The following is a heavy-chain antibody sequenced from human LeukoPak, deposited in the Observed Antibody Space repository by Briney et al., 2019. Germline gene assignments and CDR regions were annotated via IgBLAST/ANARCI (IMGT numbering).Heavy chain of an antibody. CDR3: ARGGGYGNGYIGNNWLDP. D-gene: IGHD5-24*01. V-gene: IGHV3-11*01. CDR2: ISTSGSTI. Sequence: GGSLRLSCATSGFDFSDYYMTWNRQAPGKGLEWVSYISTSGSTIYYADFVKGRFTISRDNAKNSLDLQMNSLRADDTAVYYCARGGGYGNGYIGNNWLDPWGQGTLVTVSS. CDR1: GFDFSDYY. J-gene: IGHJ5*02.